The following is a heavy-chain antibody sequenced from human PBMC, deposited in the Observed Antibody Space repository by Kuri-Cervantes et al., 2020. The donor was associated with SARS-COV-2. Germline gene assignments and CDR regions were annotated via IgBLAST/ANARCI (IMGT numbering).Heavy chain of an antibody. CDR1: GFTFSSYG. D-gene: IGHD1-26*01. J-gene: IGHJ3*02. Sequence: GESLKISCAASGFTFSSYGMHWVRQAPGKGLEWVAFIRYDGSNKYYADSVKGRFTISRDNSKNTLYLQMNSLRAEDTAVYYCARTGGSHSVGAFDIWGQGTMVTVSS. V-gene: IGHV3-30*02. CDR3: ARTGGSHSVGAFDI. CDR2: IRYDGSNK.